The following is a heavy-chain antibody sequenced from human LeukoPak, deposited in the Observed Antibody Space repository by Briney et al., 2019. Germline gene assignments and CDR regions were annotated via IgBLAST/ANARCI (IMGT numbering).Heavy chain of an antibody. D-gene: IGHD2-15*01. CDR2: VSPDNGDT. J-gene: IGHJ4*02. Sequence: ASVKVSCKASGTTFTDYYMHWVRQAPGQGLEWMGWVSPDNGDTNYAQKFQGRVTMTRDTSIRTVFMELSRLTSDDTAFYYCARVRGYGWGQGTLVTVSS. V-gene: IGHV1-2*02. CDR1: GTTFTDYY. CDR3: ARVRGYG.